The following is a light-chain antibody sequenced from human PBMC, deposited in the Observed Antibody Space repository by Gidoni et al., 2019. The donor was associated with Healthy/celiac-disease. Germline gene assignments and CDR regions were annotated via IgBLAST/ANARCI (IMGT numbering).Light chain of an antibody. J-gene: IGLJ2*01. Sequence: QPALTQPPSAPGSPGQPVTISCTGTSSDVGGYDSASQYQQHPGKAPKLMIHEVSKRPSGVPHRCSGSKSGGTASLPFSGLQAEDEADYFCSSYAGSNNLVFGGGTKLTVL. CDR3: SSYAGSNNLV. CDR1: SSDVGGYDS. CDR2: EVS. V-gene: IGLV2-8*01.